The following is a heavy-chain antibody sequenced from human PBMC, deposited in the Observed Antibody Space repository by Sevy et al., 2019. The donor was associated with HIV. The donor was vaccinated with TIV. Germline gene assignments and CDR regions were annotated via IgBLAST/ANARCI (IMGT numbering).Heavy chain of an antibody. CDR2: ISSNGGST. J-gene: IGHJ4*02. CDR3: ARVGPYSSSSLIDY. CDR1: GFTFSSYA. Sequence: GGSLRLSCAASGFTFSSYAMHWVRQAPGKGLEYISAISSNGGSTYYANSVKGRFTISRDNSKNTLYLQMGSLRAEDMALYYCARVGPYSSSSLIDYWGQGTLVTVSS. D-gene: IGHD6-6*01. V-gene: IGHV3-64*01.